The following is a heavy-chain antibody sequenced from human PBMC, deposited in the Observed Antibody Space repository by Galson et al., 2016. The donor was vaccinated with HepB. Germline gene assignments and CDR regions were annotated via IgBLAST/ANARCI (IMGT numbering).Heavy chain of an antibody. CDR2: VYPGDSDT. J-gene: IGHJ2*01. D-gene: IGHD6-13*01. CDR1: GYIFTDYW. Sequence: QSGAEVKKPGESLTISCKGSGYIFTDYWVGWVRQMPGKGLEWMGIVYPGDSDTIYSPSFQGQVLISADKSISTAYLQWSSLKPSDTAIYYCVRPFGLASTGRDWYFGLWGRGTLVTVSS. V-gene: IGHV5-51*01. CDR3: VRPFGLASTGRDWYFGL.